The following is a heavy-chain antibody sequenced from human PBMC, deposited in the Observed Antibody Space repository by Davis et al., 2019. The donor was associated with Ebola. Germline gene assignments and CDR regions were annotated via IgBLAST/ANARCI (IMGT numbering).Heavy chain of an antibody. V-gene: IGHV1-69*04. Sequence: AASVKVSCKASGGTFSSYAISWVRQAPGQGLEWMGRIIPILGIANYAQKFQGRVTMTEDTSTDTAYMELSSLRSEDTAVYYCATDPPGIAAAGGDYWGQGTLVTVSS. J-gene: IGHJ4*02. CDR3: ATDPPGIAAAGGDY. D-gene: IGHD6-13*01. CDR2: IIPILGIA. CDR1: GGTFSSYA.